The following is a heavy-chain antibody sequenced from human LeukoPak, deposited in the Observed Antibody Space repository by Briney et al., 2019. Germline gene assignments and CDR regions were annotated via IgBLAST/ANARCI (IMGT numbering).Heavy chain of an antibody. J-gene: IGHJ5*02. CDR2: ISSGGGNT. V-gene: IGHV3-23*01. CDR3: ATRISGSSS. D-gene: IGHD3-10*01. CDR1: RFTFSTYW. Sequence: GGSLRLSCAASRFTFSTYWMHWVRQAPGKGLEWVSAISSGGGNTDYADSVKGRLTISRDNSKHTVFLQMNSLRTERPGVYYCATRISGSSSWGQGTLVTASS.